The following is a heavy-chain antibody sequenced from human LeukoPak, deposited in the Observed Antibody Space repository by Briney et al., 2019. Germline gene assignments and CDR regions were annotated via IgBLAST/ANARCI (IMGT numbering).Heavy chain of an antibody. Sequence: SETLSLTCAVYGGSFSGYYWTWIRQPPGKGLEWIGEIHYSGRINYNPSLKSRVTISADTSNNHFSLKMNSVTAADTAVYYCSRGTDAYKCGNSWGQGTLVTISS. CDR3: SRGTDAYKCGNS. J-gene: IGHJ4*02. V-gene: IGHV4-34*01. CDR1: GGSFSGYY. CDR2: IHYSGRI. D-gene: IGHD5-24*01.